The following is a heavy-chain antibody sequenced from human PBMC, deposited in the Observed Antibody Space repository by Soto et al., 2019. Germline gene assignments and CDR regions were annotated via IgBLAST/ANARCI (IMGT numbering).Heavy chain of an antibody. Sequence: TLSRTCTIRDGSISGYYWSWIRQPPGKGLEWIGYIYYSGSTNYNPSLKSRVTISVDTSKNQFSLKLSSVTAADPAVYYCARSDGGYWGQGTLVTVS. J-gene: IGHJ4*02. CDR1: DGSISGYY. V-gene: IGHV4-59*01. CDR3: ARSDGGY. CDR2: IYYSGST.